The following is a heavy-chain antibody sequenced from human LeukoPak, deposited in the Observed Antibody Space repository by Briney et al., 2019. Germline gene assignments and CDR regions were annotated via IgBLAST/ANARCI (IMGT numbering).Heavy chain of an antibody. D-gene: IGHD3-10*01. V-gene: IGHV1-69*13. J-gene: IGHJ6*02. CDR1: GGIFSSYA. CDR2: IIPIFGTA. Sequence: GASVKVSCKASGGIFSSYAISWVGQAPGQGLAWMGGIIPIFGTANYAQKFQGRVTITADESTSTAYMELSSLRSEDTAVYYCASRDLGGNSIYYYYYYGMDVWGQGTTVTISS. CDR3: ASRDLGGNSIYYYYYYGMDV.